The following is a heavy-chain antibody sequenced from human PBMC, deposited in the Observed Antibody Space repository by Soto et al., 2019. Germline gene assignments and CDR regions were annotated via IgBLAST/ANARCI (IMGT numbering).Heavy chain of an antibody. V-gene: IGHV3-73*01. J-gene: IGHJ3*02. CDR3: TSSLPESQTLGAFDI. Sequence: GGSLRLSCAASGFTFSGSAMHWVRQASGKGLEWVGRIRSKANSYATAYAASVKGRFTISRDDSKNTAYLQMNSLKTEDTAVYYCTSSLPESQTLGAFDIWGQGTMVTVSS. CDR2: IRSKANSYAT. CDR1: GFTFSGSA. D-gene: IGHD3-10*01.